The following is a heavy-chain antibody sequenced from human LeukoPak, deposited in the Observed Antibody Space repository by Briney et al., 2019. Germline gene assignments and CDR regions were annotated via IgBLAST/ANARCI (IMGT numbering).Heavy chain of an antibody. CDR2: IKGDGIST. V-gene: IGHV3-74*01. J-gene: IGHJ4*02. CDR3: AKDHYWSIDY. CDR1: GFHLSSNW. Sequence: GGSLRLSCAGPGFHLSSNWVHWVRHAPGQGVVWVSRIKGDGISTNYADSVKGRFTISRDIAKNTLYLQMNSLRAEDTGVYYCAKDHYWSIDYWGRGTLVTVSS. D-gene: IGHD3-3*01.